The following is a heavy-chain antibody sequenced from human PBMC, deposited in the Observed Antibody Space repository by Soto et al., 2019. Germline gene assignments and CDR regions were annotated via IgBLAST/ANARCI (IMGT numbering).Heavy chain of an antibody. V-gene: IGHV4-30-4*01. CDR1: GGSISSGDYY. D-gene: IGHD1-26*01. Sequence: QVQLQESGPGLVKPSQTLSLTCTVSGGSISSGDYYWSWIRQPPGKGLEWIGYIYYSGSTYYNPYLKSRVTISVETSKNQFSLKLSSVTAADTAVYYCARVGGIVGATTHDYWGQGTLVTVSS. CDR2: IYYSGST. J-gene: IGHJ4*02. CDR3: ARVGGIVGATTHDY.